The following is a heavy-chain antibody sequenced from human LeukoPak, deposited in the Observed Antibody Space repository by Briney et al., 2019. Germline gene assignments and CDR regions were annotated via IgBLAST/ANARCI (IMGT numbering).Heavy chain of an antibody. J-gene: IGHJ4*02. CDR3: AKAANWGSFDY. CDR1: GFTVSRNY. D-gene: IGHD7-27*01. CDR2: IYSGGST. V-gene: IGHV3-66*01. Sequence: GGSLRLSCAASGFTVSRNYMSWVRQAPGKGLEWVSVIYSGGSTHYADSVKGRFTISRDNSKNMLYLQMNSLRAEDTAVYYCAKAANWGSFDYWGQGTLVTVSS.